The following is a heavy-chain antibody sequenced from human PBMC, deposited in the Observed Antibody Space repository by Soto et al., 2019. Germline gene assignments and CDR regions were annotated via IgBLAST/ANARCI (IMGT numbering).Heavy chain of an antibody. J-gene: IGHJ4*02. CDR2: ISFSGENT. CDR3: AKRFTLFGVNKLSPDADC. Sequence: EVHLLESGGGLVQPGGSLRLSCAASGFTFSNHAMSWVRQTPGEGLEWVSGISFSGENTYYADSVRGRFTVSRDNSKSTLYLQMNSLRAEDTAIYYCAKRFTLFGVNKLSPDADCWGQGTLVTVSS. V-gene: IGHV3-23*01. D-gene: IGHD3-3*01. CDR1: GFTFSNHA.